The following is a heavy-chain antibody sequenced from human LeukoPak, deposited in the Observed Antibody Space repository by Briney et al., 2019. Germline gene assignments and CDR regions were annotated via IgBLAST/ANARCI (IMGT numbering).Heavy chain of an antibody. J-gene: IGHJ4*02. Sequence: GGSLRLSCAASGFTFSNYGMHWVRQAPGKGLQWVAVISYDGSNEYYADSVKGRFTISRDNSKNTLYLQMNSLRAEDTAVYYCASDFGYWGQGTLVTVSS. CDR3: ASDFGY. CDR2: ISYDGSNE. CDR1: GFTFSNYG. V-gene: IGHV3-30*03.